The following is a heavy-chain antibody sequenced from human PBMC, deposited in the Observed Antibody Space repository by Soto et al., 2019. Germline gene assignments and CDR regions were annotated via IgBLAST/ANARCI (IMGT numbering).Heavy chain of an antibody. Sequence: PSETLSLTCTVSGGSISNSSYYWGWIRQPPGKGLEWIGHIYYSGTSYSNPSLKGRVTLSVDTSKNQFSLKLSSVTAADTAVYYCAREYSSSSSFDYWGQGTLVTVSS. J-gene: IGHJ4*02. V-gene: IGHV4-39*07. CDR3: AREYSSSSSFDY. CDR1: GGSISNSSYY. CDR2: IYYSGTS. D-gene: IGHD6-6*01.